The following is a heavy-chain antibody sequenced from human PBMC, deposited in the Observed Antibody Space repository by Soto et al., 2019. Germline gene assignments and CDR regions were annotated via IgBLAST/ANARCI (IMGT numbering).Heavy chain of an antibody. Sequence: QVQLVQSGAEVKKPGSSVKVSCKASGGTFSSYTISWVRQAPGQGLEWMGRIIPILGIANYAQKFQGRVTITADKSTSTAYMELSRLRSEDTAVYYCARDWSPDYVDYGGDYWGQGTLVTVSS. J-gene: IGHJ4*02. D-gene: IGHD4-17*01. CDR1: GGTFSSYT. V-gene: IGHV1-69*08. CDR3: ARDWSPDYVDYGGDY. CDR2: IIPILGIA.